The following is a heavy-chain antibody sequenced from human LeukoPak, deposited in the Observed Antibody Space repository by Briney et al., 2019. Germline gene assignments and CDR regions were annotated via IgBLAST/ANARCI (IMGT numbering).Heavy chain of an antibody. CDR2: INPNCGGT. CDR1: GYTFTGYY. V-gene: IGHV1-2*06. D-gene: IGHD3-10*01. Sequence: ASVKVSCRASGYTFTGYYMHWVRQAPGQGLEWMGRINPNCGGTIYAEKFQGRVIMSRDTSISTAYMELSRLRSDGTAVYYCARSGAYYYYYMDVWGKGTTVTVSS. CDR3: ARSGAYYYYYMDV. J-gene: IGHJ6*03.